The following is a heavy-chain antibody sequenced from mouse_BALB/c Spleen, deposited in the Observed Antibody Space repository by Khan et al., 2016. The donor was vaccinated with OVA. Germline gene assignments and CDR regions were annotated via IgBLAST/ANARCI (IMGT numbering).Heavy chain of an antibody. CDR1: GFTFTDYY. J-gene: IGHJ4*01. V-gene: IGHV7-3*02. D-gene: IGHD1-2*01. CDR2: IRNKANYYTT. CDR3: GREGGHYFGYDAMDY. Sequence: EVELVESGGGLVQPGGSLRLSCATSGFTFTDYYMSWVRQPPGKALEWLGFIRNKANYYTTEYITSVKGRFTISRDNSQSILYRQMNTLRAEDSATDYCGREGGHYFGYDAMDYWGQGTSVTVSS.